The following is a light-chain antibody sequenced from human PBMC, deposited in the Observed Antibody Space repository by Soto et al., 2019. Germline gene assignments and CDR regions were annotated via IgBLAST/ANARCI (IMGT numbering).Light chain of an antibody. CDR1: SSDVGGYNY. V-gene: IGLV2-14*01. J-gene: IGLJ2*01. Sequence: QSALTQPASVSGSPGQSITISCTGTSSDVGGYNYVSWYQQHPGKAPKLMIYDVSNRPSGVSNRFSGSKSGNTASLTISGLQAEGDATYHCSSYTSSSTLFGVGTKLNVL. CDR2: DVS. CDR3: SSYTSSSTL.